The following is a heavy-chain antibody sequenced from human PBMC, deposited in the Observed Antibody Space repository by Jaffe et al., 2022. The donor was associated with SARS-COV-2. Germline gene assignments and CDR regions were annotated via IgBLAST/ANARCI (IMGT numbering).Heavy chain of an antibody. D-gene: IGHD4-17*01. CDR2: IKSKTDGGTT. CDR3: TTDLDYGGAQQHYYYYYGMDV. V-gene: IGHV3-15*01. CDR1: GFTFSNAW. Sequence: EVQLVESGGGLVKPGGSLRLSCAASGFTFSNAWMSWVRQAPGKGLEWVGRIKSKTDGGTTDYAAPVKGRFTISRDDSKNTLYLQMNSLKTEDTAVYYCTTDLDYGGAQQHYYYYYGMDVWGQGTTVTVSS. J-gene: IGHJ6*02.